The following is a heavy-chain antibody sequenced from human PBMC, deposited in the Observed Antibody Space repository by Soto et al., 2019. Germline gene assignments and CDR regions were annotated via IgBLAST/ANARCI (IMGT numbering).Heavy chain of an antibody. CDR2: INHSGST. CDR3: ARGGYSYGY. CDR1: GGSFSGYY. Sequence: KTSETLSLTCAVYGGSFSGYYWSWIRQPPGKGLEWIGEINHSGSTNYNPSLKSRVTISVDTSKNQFSLKLSSVTAADTAVYYCARGGYSYGYWGQGTLVTVSS. D-gene: IGHD5-18*01. J-gene: IGHJ4*02. V-gene: IGHV4-34*01.